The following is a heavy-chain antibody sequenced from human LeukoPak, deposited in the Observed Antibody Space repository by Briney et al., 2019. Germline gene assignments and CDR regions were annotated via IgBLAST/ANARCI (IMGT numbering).Heavy chain of an antibody. J-gene: IGHJ4*02. V-gene: IGHV3-23*01. CDR2: ISGSGVNI. D-gene: IGHD3-10*01. Sequence: TGGSLRLSCAASGFTFSSYSMNWVRQAPGKGLEWVSAISGSGVNIYYADSIKGRFTISRDNSNNMVYLQMNSLRVEDTAIYFCAKWGAQSGTYRALDYWGQGTLVTVSS. CDR3: AKWGAQSGTYRALDY. CDR1: GFTFSSYS.